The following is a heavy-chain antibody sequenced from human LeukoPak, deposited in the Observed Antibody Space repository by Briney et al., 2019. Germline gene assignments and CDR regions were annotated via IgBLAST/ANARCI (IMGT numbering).Heavy chain of an antibody. Sequence: GGSLRLSCAASGFKFSHYAMGWVRQAPGKGLEWVSTLNGGGDRKHYADSVRGRFIISRDNSKNTLDLQMNNLRAEDTAVYYCDAADYWGQGTVVTVSS. CDR3: DAADY. V-gene: IGHV3-23*01. CDR2: LNGGGDRK. D-gene: IGHD2-2*01. CDR1: GFKFSHYA. J-gene: IGHJ4*02.